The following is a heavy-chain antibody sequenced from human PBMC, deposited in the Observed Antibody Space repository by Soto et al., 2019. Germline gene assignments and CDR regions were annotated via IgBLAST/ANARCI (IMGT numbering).Heavy chain of an antibody. CDR1: GYTFTSYD. CDR2: MNPNSGNT. D-gene: IGHD5-12*01. Sequence: GASVKVSCKASGYTFTSYDINWVRQATGQGLEWMGWMNPNSGNTGYAQKFQGRVTMTRNTSISTAYMELSSLRSEDTAVYYCARGPDKVAGFLYYYYMDVWGKGTTVTVSS. J-gene: IGHJ6*03. V-gene: IGHV1-8*01. CDR3: ARGPDKVAGFLYYYYMDV.